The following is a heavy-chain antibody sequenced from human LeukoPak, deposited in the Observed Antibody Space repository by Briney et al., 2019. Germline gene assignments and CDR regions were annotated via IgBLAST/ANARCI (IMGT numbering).Heavy chain of an antibody. D-gene: IGHD6-13*01. CDR1: GGSISSGSYY. J-gene: IGHJ1*01. CDR2: IYTSGST. Sequence: PSETLSLTCTVSGGSISSGSYYWSWIRQPAGKGLEWIGRIYTSGSTNYNPSLKSRVTISVDTSKNQFSLKLSSVTAADTAVYYCARDRIAADADGSHWGQGTLVTVSS. V-gene: IGHV4-61*02. CDR3: ARDRIAADADGSH.